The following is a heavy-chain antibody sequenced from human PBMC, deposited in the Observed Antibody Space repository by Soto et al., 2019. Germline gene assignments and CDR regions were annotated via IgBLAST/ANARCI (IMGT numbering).Heavy chain of an antibody. CDR1: GFTFSPYW. D-gene: IGHD6-19*01. CDR3: AGGSGWISDT. V-gene: IGHV3-7*05. CDR2: IKDDGGDE. Sequence: EVQLVESGGGLVQPGGSLRLSCAASGFTFSPYWMSWVRQAPGKGLEWVAIIKDDGGDEHYLEAVRGRFTISRDNAEKSLYLAMDSLRVEDTAVYYCAGGSGWISDTWGQGTLVTVSS. J-gene: IGHJ5*02.